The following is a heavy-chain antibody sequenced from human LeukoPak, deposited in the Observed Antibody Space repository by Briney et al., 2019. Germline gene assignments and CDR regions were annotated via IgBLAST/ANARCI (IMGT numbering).Heavy chain of an antibody. Sequence: GGSLRLSCAASGFTFSDYYMSWIRQAPGKGLEWVSYISSSGSTIYYADSVKGRFTISRDNAKNSLYLQMNSLRAEDTAVYYCARVHVVPAAIGYYYYYMDVWGKGTTVTVSS. CDR2: ISSSGSTI. J-gene: IGHJ6*03. CDR3: ARVHVVPAAIGYYYYYMDV. CDR1: GFTFSDYY. D-gene: IGHD2-2*02. V-gene: IGHV3-11*04.